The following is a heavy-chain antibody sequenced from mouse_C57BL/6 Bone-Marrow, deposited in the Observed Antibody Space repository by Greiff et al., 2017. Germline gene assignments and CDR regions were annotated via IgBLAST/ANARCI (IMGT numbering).Heavy chain of an antibody. J-gene: IGHJ3*01. CDR1: GFNIKDDY. CDR2: IDPENGDT. D-gene: IGHD1-1*01. Sequence: VQLQQSGAELVRPGASVKLSCTASGFNIKDDYMHWVKQRPEQGLEWIGWIDPENGDTEYASKFQGKATITADTSSNTAYLQLSSLTSEDTAVYYCTTFDTTVPQAWFAYWGQGTLVTVSA. CDR3: TTFDTTVPQAWFAY. V-gene: IGHV14-4*01.